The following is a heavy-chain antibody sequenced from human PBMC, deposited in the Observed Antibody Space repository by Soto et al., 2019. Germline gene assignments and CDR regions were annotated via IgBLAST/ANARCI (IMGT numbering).Heavy chain of an antibody. CDR2: ISSSGSTI. Sequence: GGSLRLSCAASGFTFSSYEMNWVRQAPGRGPEWVSYISSSGSTIYYADSVKGRSTISRDNAKNSLYLQMNSLRAEDTAVYYCARGIAARRYYYYYGMDVWGQGTTVTVSS. J-gene: IGHJ6*02. D-gene: IGHD6-6*01. V-gene: IGHV3-48*03. CDR3: ARGIAARRYYYYYGMDV. CDR1: GFTFSSYE.